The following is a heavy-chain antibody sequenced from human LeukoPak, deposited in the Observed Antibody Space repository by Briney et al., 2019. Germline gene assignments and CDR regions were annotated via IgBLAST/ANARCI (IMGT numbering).Heavy chain of an antibody. J-gene: IGHJ4*02. D-gene: IGHD3-3*01. Sequence: GGSLRLSCAASGFTFSSYGMHWVRQAPGKGPEWVAVIWYDGSNKYYADSVKGRFTISRDNPKNTLYLQMNSLRAEDTAVYYCARDTLGIFGVGPQNYFDYWGQGTLVTVSS. V-gene: IGHV3-33*01. CDR1: GFTFSSYG. CDR2: IWYDGSNK. CDR3: ARDTLGIFGVGPQNYFDY.